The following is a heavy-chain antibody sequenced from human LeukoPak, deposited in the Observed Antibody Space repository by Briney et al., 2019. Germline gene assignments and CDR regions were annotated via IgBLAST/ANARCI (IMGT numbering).Heavy chain of an antibody. J-gene: IGHJ4*02. V-gene: IGHV3-23*01. CDR1: GFTFSSYA. D-gene: IGHD3-10*01. Sequence: GGSLRLSCAASGFTFSSYAMSRVRQAPGKGLEWVSAISGSGGSTYYADSVKGRFTISRDNTKNTLYLQMNSLRAEDTAVYYCAKGELLWFGETPQGNYFDYWGQGTLVTVSS. CDR3: AKGELLWFGETPQGNYFDY. CDR2: ISGSGGST.